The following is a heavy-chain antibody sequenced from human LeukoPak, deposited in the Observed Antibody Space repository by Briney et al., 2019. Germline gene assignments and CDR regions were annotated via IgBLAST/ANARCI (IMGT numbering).Heavy chain of an antibody. J-gene: IGHJ5*02. V-gene: IGHV4-61*02. CDR3: ARDSYYDSSGHAP. CDR2: IYTSGST. CDR1: GGSISSGSYY. Sequence: PSQTLSLTCTVSGGSISSGSYYWSWIRQPAGKGLEWIGRIYTSGSTNYNPSLKSRVTISVDTSKNQFSLKLSSVTAADTAVYYCARDSYYDSSGHAPWGQGILVTVSS. D-gene: IGHD3-22*01.